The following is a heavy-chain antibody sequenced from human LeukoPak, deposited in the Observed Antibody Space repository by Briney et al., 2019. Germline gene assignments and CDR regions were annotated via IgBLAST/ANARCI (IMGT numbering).Heavy chain of an antibody. Sequence: GGSLRLSCAASGFTFSRYSMNWVRQAPGKGLEWVSSISSGSNYIYYADSLKGRFTISRDNARNSLYLQMNSLRADDTAVYYCARESNEAFDIWGQGTMVTVSP. CDR3: ARESNEAFDI. J-gene: IGHJ3*02. CDR2: ISSGSNYI. D-gene: IGHD4-11*01. V-gene: IGHV3-21*01. CDR1: GFTFSRYS.